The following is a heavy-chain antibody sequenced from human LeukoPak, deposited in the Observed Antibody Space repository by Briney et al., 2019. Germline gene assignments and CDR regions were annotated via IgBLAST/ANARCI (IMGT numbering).Heavy chain of an antibody. J-gene: IGHJ5*02. D-gene: IGHD6-13*01. V-gene: IGHV6-1*01. CDR1: GDSVSSNSAA. Sequence: SQTLSLTCAISGDSVSSNSAAWNWIRQSPSRGLEWLGRTYYRSKWYNDYAVSVKSRITINPDTSKNQFSLQLNSVTPEDTAVYYCARVIESYSSSWYSRGDWFDPWGQGTLVTVSS. CDR3: ARVIESYSSSWYSRGDWFDP. CDR2: TYYRSKWYN.